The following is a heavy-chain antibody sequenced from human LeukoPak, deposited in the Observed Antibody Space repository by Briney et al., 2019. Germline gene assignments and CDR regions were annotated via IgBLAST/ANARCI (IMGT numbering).Heavy chain of an antibody. D-gene: IGHD3-22*01. V-gene: IGHV3-21*01. CDR2: ISSSSSYI. J-gene: IGHJ4*02. CDR1: GFTFSSYS. CDR3: ARGYYDSSGYCEY. Sequence: GGSLSLSCAASGFTFSSYSMNWVRQAPGKGLEWVSSISSSSSYIYYADSVKGRFTISRDNAKNSLYLQMNSLRAEDTAVYYCARGYYDSSGYCEYWGQGTLVTVSS.